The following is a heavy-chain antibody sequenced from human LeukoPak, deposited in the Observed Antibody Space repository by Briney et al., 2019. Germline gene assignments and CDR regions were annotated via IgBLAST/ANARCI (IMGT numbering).Heavy chain of an antibody. D-gene: IGHD3-10*01. Sequence: GGSLRLSCAASGFTFSSYGMHWVRQAPGKGLEWVAVTSYDGSNKYYADSVKGRFTISRDNSKNTLYLQMNSLRAEDTAVYYCAKEAALLWFGESNFDYWGQGTLLTVPS. CDR2: TSYDGSNK. V-gene: IGHV3-30*18. CDR3: AKEAALLWFGESNFDY. CDR1: GFTFSSYG. J-gene: IGHJ4*02.